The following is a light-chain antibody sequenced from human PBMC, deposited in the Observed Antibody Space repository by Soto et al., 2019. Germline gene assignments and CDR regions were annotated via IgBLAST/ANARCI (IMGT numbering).Light chain of an antibody. CDR2: EVS. CDR1: SSDVGGYNY. Sequence: SVLTQPASVSGSPGQSITISCTGTSSDVGGYNYVSWYQQHPGKAPKLMIYEVSNRPSGVSNRFSGSKSGNTASLTISGLQAVDEADYYCTSYTSISLYVFGIGTKVTVL. V-gene: IGLV2-14*01. CDR3: TSYTSISLYV. J-gene: IGLJ1*01.